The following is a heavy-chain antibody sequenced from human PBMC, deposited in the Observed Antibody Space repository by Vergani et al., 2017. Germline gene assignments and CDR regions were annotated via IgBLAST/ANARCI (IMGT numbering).Heavy chain of an antibody. CDR1: GFTVSSNY. J-gene: IGHJ4*02. Sequence: EVQLVESGGGLVQPGGSLRLSCAVSGFTVSSNYMSWVRQAPGKGLEWVSVINSGGSTYYADSVKGRFTISRDNSKNTLYLQMNSLRGEDTAVYYCARFGSSSWYGVYWGQGTLVTVSS. CDR3: ARFGSSSWYGVY. CDR2: INSGGST. V-gene: IGHV3-66*02. D-gene: IGHD6-13*01.